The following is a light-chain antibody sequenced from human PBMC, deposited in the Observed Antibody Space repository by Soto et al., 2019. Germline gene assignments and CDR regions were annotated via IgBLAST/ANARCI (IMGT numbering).Light chain of an antibody. Sequence: DIQMTQSPSTLSASVGDRVTITCRASQSIDNWLAWYQQKPGKAPKLLIYKTSSLGSGVPSRFSGTASGPEFTLPISSLQPDDFETYFFQQDSPLYTFGRGTKLDIK. CDR3: QQDSPLYT. V-gene: IGKV1-5*03. J-gene: IGKJ2*01. CDR2: KTS. CDR1: QSIDNW.